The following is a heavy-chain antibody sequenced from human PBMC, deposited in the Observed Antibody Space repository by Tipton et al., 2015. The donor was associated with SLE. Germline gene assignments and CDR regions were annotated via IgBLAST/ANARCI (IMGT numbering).Heavy chain of an antibody. J-gene: IGHJ5*02. V-gene: IGHV3-30-3*01. Sequence: SLRLSCAASGFPFRSYAMHWVRQAPGKGLEWVAVLSYDGNNYYYADSVKGRFTISRDNSKNTLYLQMNSLRAEDTAVYYCAKDLIFVAATAFRSWGQGTLVTVSS. D-gene: IGHD6-13*01. CDR2: LSYDGNNY. CDR1: GFPFRSYA. CDR3: AKDLIFVAATAFRS.